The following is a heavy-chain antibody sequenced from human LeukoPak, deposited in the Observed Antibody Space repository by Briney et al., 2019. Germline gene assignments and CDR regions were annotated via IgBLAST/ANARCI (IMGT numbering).Heavy chain of an antibody. V-gene: IGHV3-7*01. Sequence: GGSLRLSCAGSGFSFSDYWMAWVRQAPGKGLECVANIKGDGTNIYYVDSVKGRFTISRDNSKNTLYLQLNSLRAEDTAIYYCAAVLRFLEWFPDAFDIWGQGTMVTVSS. J-gene: IGHJ3*02. CDR1: GFSFSDYW. CDR3: AAVLRFLEWFPDAFDI. D-gene: IGHD3-3*01. CDR2: IKGDGTNI.